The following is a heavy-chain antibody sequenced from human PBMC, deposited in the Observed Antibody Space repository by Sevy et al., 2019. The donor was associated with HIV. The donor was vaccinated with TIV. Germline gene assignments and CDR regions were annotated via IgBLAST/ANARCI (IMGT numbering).Heavy chain of an antibody. J-gene: IGHJ6*02. CDR2: INHSGST. CDR1: GGSFSGYY. V-gene: IGHV4-34*01. Sequence: SETLSLTCAVYGGSFSGYYWSWIRQPPGKGLEWIGEINHSGSTNYNQSLKSRVTISVDTSKNQFSLKLSSVTAADTAVYYCARSPPLKGCSSTSCYPLYYYYGMDVWGQGTTVTVSS. D-gene: IGHD2-2*01. CDR3: ARSPPLKGCSSTSCYPLYYYYGMDV.